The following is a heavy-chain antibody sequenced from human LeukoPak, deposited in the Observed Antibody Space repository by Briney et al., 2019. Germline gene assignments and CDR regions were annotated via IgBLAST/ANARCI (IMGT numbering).Heavy chain of an antibody. J-gene: IGHJ6*04. CDR2: ISSSGSTT. V-gene: IGHV3-48*03. CDR1: GFTFSSYE. Sequence: PGGSLRLSCAASGFTFSSYEMNWVRQAPGKGLEWVSYISSSGSTTYYADSVKGRFTISRDNAKNSLYLQMSSLRAEDTAVYYCAELGITMIGGVWGKGTTVTISS. CDR3: AELGITMIGGV. D-gene: IGHD3-10*02.